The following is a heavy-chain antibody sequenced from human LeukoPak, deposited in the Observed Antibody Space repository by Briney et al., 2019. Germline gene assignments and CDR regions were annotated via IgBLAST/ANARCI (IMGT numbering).Heavy chain of an antibody. CDR3: ARAMSDDILTVDY. Sequence: PGGSLRLSCAASGFTLSSYWMSWVRQAPGKGLEWVANIKQDGSEKYYVDSVKGRFTISRDNAKNSLYLQMNSLRAEDTAVYYCARAMSDDILTVDYWGQGTLVTVSS. J-gene: IGHJ4*02. CDR1: GFTLSSYW. V-gene: IGHV3-7*01. CDR2: IKQDGSEK. D-gene: IGHD3-9*01.